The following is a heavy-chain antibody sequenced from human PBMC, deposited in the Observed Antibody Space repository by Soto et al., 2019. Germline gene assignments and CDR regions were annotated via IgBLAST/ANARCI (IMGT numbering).Heavy chain of an antibody. V-gene: IGHV3-30-3*01. CDR2: ISYDGSNK. CDR3: ARFSPGTAFDY. D-gene: IGHD1-1*01. Sequence: GGSLRLSCAASGFIFSSYAMHWVRQAPGKGLEWVAVISYDGSNKYYADSVKGRFTISRDNSKNTLYLQMNSLRAEDTAVYYCARFSPGTAFDYWGQGTLVTVSS. J-gene: IGHJ4*02. CDR1: GFIFSSYA.